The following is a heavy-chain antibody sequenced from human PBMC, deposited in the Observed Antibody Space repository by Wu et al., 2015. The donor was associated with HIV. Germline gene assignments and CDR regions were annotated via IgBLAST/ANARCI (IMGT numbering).Heavy chain of an antibody. D-gene: IGHD6-19*01. CDR2: IIPIFGKT. Sequence: QLVQSGAEVKKPGSSVKVSCKASGGTFSYSAIAWVRQAPGQGLEWMGRIIPIFGKTNYAQKFQGRVTITADESSTTAYMELSSLRSEDTAVYYCARGGSGPTYFDYWGQGTLVTVSS. CDR3: ARGGSGPTYFDY. J-gene: IGHJ4*02. V-gene: IGHV1-69*13. CDR1: GGTFSYSA.